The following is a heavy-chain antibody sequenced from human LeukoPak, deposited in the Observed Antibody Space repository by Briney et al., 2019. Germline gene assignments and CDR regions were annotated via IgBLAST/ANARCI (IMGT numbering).Heavy chain of an antibody. D-gene: IGHD1-14*01. CDR1: GGSISSSSYF. Sequence: SETLSLTCTVSGGSISSSSYFWGWIRQPPGKGLEWIGSIYYSGSTYYNPSLESRVTISLDTSKIQFSLKLRFVTAADTAVYYCARGWRLEWEPSSVHDYWGQGTLVTVSS. V-gene: IGHV4-39*01. CDR3: ARGWRLEWEPSSVHDY. CDR2: IYYSGST. J-gene: IGHJ4*02.